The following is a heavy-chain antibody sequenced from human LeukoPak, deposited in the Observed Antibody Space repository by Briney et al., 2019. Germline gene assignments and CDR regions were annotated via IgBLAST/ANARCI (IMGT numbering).Heavy chain of an antibody. CDR1: GGSISSSSYY. CDR3: ARLVWGSYRYTA. CDR2: IYYSGST. J-gene: IGHJ5*02. D-gene: IGHD3-16*02. Sequence: PSETLSPTCTVSGGSISSSSYYWGWIRQPPGKGLEWIGSIYYSGSTNYNPSLKSRVTISVDTSKNQFSLKLSSVTAADTAVYYCARLVWGSYRYTAWGQGTLVTVSS. V-gene: IGHV4-39*07.